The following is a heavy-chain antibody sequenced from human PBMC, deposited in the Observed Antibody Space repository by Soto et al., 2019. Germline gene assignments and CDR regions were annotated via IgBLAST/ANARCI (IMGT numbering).Heavy chain of an antibody. D-gene: IGHD3-22*01. CDR2: IYPGDSDT. CDR3: ARDRDYYDSSGYPDLYYYYGMDV. Sequence: GESLKISCKGSGYSFTIYWIGWVRQMPGKGLEWMGIIYPGDSDTRYSPSFQGQVTISADKSISTAYLQMNSLRDEDTAVYYCARDRDYYDSSGYPDLYYYYGMDVWGQGTTVTVSS. CDR1: GYSFTIYW. J-gene: IGHJ6*02. V-gene: IGHV5-51*01.